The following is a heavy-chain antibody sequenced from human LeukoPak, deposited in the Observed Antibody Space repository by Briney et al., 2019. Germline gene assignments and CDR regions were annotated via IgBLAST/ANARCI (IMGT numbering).Heavy chain of an antibody. Sequence: GGSLRLSCAASGFTFSSYWMSWVRQAPGKGLEWVANIKQDGSEKYYVDSVKGRFTISRDNSKNTLFLQLNSLRAEDTSVYYCAKTAGNYGDYSPFDYWGQGTLVTVSS. J-gene: IGHJ4*02. CDR2: IKQDGSEK. CDR1: GFTFSSYW. CDR3: AKTAGNYGDYSPFDY. V-gene: IGHV3-7*01. D-gene: IGHD4-17*01.